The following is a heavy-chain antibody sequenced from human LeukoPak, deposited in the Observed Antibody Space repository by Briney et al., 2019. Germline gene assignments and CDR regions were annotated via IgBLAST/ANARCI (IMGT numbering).Heavy chain of an antibody. V-gene: IGHV3-74*01. CDR3: ARDMATPRNYYYGMDV. CDR2: IESDGSNT. CDR1: GFTFSSYW. Sequence: GGSLRLSCAASGFTFSSYWMHWVRQAPGKGLVWVSRIESDGSNTFYADSVKGRFTISRDNAKNSLYLQMNSLRAEDTAVYYCARDMATPRNYYYGMDVWGQGTTVTVSS. D-gene: IGHD5-24*01. J-gene: IGHJ6*02.